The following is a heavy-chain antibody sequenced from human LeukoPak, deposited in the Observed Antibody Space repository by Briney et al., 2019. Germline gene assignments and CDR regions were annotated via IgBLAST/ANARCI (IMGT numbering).Heavy chain of an antibody. CDR2: IKQDGSEE. CDR1: GFTFKNYR. J-gene: IGHJ4*02. CDR3: ARGRQWLTKGYFDY. D-gene: IGHD6-19*01. V-gene: IGHV3-7*03. Sequence: GGSLRLSCAVSGFTFKNYRMSWVRQAPGKGLEWVANIKQDGSEEYYVDSVKGRFTISRDNAKNSLYLQMNSLRAEDTAVYYCARGRQWLTKGYFDYWGQGTLVTVSS.